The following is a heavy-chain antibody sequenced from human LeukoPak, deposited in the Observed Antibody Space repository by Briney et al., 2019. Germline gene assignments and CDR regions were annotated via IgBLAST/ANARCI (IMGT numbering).Heavy chain of an antibody. J-gene: IGHJ4*02. D-gene: IGHD5-18*01. CDR3: ARGADTANFDY. CDR2: IYYSGST. Sequence: SETLSLTCTVSGGSISSYYWSWIRQPPGKGLEWIGYIYYSGSTNYNPSLKSRVTISVDTSKNQFSLKLSPVTAADTAVYYCARGADTANFDYWGQGTLVTVSS. CDR1: GGSISSYY. V-gene: IGHV4-59*01.